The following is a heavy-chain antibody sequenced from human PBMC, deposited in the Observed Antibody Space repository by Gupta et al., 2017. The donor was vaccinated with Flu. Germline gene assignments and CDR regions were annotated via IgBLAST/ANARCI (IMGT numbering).Heavy chain of an antibody. Sequence: QVQLVQSGAEVKKPGSSVKVSCKASGGTFSSYTISWVRQAPGQGLEWMGRIIPILGIANYAQKFQGRVTITADKSTSTAYMELSSLRSEDTAVYYCARDEVRGVIITKTFDPWGQGTLVTVSS. CDR2: IIPILGIA. CDR3: ARDEVRGVIITKTFDP. CDR1: GGTFSSYT. D-gene: IGHD3-10*01. J-gene: IGHJ5*02. V-gene: IGHV1-69*08.